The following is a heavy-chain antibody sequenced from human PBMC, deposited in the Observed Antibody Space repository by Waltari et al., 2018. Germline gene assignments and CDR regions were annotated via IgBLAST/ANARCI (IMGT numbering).Heavy chain of an antibody. CDR3: ARDVGMTWDNWFDP. Sequence: QVQLVQSGAEVKKPGPSVTVSCKASGGTFGRYAISWLRQPPGQGLEWMGGIIPIFGTANYAQKFQVRVTITAAESTSTAYLELSSLRSEDTAVYSCARDVGMTWDNWFDPWGQGTLVTVSS. J-gene: IGHJ5*02. CDR1: GGTFGRYA. CDR2: IIPIFGTA. V-gene: IGHV1-69*13. D-gene: IGHD2-15*01.